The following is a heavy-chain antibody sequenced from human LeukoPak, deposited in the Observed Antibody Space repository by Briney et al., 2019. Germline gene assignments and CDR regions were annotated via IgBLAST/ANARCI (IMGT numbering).Heavy chain of an antibody. D-gene: IGHD6-13*01. V-gene: IGHV3-23*01. J-gene: IGHJ4*02. CDR1: GFTFSSYA. CDR3: AILPGYSSGWYEVNY. CDR2: ISGSGGST. Sequence: GGSLRLSCAASGFTFSSYAMSWVRQAPGKGLGWVSGISGSGGSTYYADSVKGRFTISRDNSRNTLYLQMNSPRAEDTAAYYCAILPGYSSGWYEVNYWGQGTLVTVSS.